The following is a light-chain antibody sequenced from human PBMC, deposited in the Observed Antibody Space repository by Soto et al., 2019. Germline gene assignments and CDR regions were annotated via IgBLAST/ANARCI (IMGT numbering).Light chain of an antibody. Sequence: EIVMTQSPGTLSVSPGETVTLSCRASQSVNNNLAWYQLKFGQAPRLLIHGASTRATGIPARFSGSGSGTEFTLTISSLQSEDFAVYSCHQYNTWPPYTFGQGTKLEIK. CDR2: GAS. CDR3: HQYNTWPPYT. J-gene: IGKJ2*01. V-gene: IGKV3-15*01. CDR1: QSVNNN.